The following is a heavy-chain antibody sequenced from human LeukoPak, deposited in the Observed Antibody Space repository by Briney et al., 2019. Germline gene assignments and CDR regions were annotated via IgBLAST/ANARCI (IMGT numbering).Heavy chain of an antibody. CDR2: IYCSGST. J-gene: IGHJ6*04. D-gene: IGHD1-1*01. Sequence: SETLSLTCTVSSGPISSHYWSWIRQPPGKGLEWIGYIYCSGSTNYNPSLKSRVTISVDTSKNQFSLKLSSVTAADTAVYYCDRDRVGSGTGKYDMDVWGKGTPVTVSS. CDR1: SGPISSHY. CDR3: DRDRVGSGTGKYDMDV. V-gene: IGHV4-59*11.